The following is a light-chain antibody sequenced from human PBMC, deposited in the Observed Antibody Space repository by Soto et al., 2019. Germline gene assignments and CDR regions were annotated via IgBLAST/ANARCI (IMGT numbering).Light chain of an antibody. CDR2: DAS. Sequence: EIVLTQSPATLSLSPGERATLSCRASQSVSSYLAWYQQKPGQAPRLLIYDASNRTTGIPARFSGSGSGTDFTLTISSLEHDDFAVYYCQQRSNWPRTFGQGTKLEI. V-gene: IGKV3-11*01. CDR1: QSVSSY. J-gene: IGKJ2*01. CDR3: QQRSNWPRT.